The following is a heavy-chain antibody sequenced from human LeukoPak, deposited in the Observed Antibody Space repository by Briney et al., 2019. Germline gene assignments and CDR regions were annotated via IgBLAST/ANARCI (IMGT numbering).Heavy chain of an antibody. CDR2: ISSSGSTI. J-gene: IGHJ6*02. CDR3: ARDGGGDYYYYYGMDV. V-gene: IGHV3-11*04. Sequence: GGSLRLSCAASGFTFSDYYMSWIRQAPGKGLEWVSYISSSGSTIYYADSVKGRFTISRDNSKNTLYLQMNSLRAEDTAVYYCARDGGGDYYYYYGMDVWGQGTTVTVSS. D-gene: IGHD2-21*02. CDR1: GFTFSDYY.